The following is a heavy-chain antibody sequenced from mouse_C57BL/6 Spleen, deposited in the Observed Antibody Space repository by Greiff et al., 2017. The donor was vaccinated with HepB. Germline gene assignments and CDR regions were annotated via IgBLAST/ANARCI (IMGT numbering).Heavy chain of an antibody. D-gene: IGHD1-1*01. Sequence: EVMLVESGGGLVKPGGSLKLSCAASGFTLSDYGMHWVRQAPEKGLEWVAYISSGSSTIYYADTVKGRFTISRDNAKNTLFLQMTSLRSEDTAMYYCARPGDYYVFAYWGQGTLVTVSA. CDR1: GFTLSDYG. CDR2: ISSGSSTI. CDR3: ARPGDYYVFAY. J-gene: IGHJ3*01. V-gene: IGHV5-17*01.